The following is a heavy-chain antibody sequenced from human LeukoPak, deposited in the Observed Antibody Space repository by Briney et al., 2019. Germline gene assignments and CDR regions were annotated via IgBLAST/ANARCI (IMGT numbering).Heavy chain of an antibody. Sequence: GGSLRLSCAASGFKFDDYDMSWVRQAPGKGLEWVANIKQDGSEKYYVDSVKGRFTISRDNAKNSLYLQMNSLRAEDTAVYYCARGGDYRVDYWGQGTLVTVSS. CDR3: ARGGDYRVDY. CDR2: IKQDGSEK. J-gene: IGHJ4*02. D-gene: IGHD4-17*01. V-gene: IGHV3-7*01. CDR1: GFKFDDYD.